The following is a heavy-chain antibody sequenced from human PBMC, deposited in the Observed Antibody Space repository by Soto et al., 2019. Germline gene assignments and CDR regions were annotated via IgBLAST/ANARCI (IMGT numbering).Heavy chain of an antibody. V-gene: IGHV3-23*01. J-gene: IGHJ4*02. CDR3: AKNGLSDSPSAIDS. CDR1: GFTFSSDG. Sequence: GGSMRLSCATSGFTFSSDGMSWVRQAQGKGLDWVSGISGSGRNTYYADSVKGRFTISRDNSKNTLFLQMNSLRVEDTAVYYCAKNGLSDSPSAIDSWGQGTLVTVSS. D-gene: IGHD2-8*01. CDR2: ISGSGRNT.